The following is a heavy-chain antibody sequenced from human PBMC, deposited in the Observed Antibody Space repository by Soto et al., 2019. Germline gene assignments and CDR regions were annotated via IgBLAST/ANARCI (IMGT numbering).Heavy chain of an antibody. CDR2: ISAYNGNT. CDR3: ARDRSIAARGYYYGMDV. V-gene: IGHV1-18*01. J-gene: IGHJ6*02. CDR1: GYTFTSYG. Sequence: ASVKVSCKGSGYTFTSYGISWVRQAPGQGLEWMGWISAYNGNTNYAQKLQGRVTMTTDTSTSTAYMELRSLRSDDTAVYYCARDRSIAARGYYYGMDVWGQGTTVTVSS. D-gene: IGHD6-6*01.